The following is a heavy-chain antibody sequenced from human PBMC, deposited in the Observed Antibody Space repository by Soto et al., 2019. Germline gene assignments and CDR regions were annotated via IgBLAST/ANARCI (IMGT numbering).Heavy chain of an antibody. J-gene: IGHJ6*02. CDR2: IYYSGST. D-gene: IGHD3-10*01. CDR3: ARDRVITGYYYYGMDV. V-gene: IGHV4-59*01. Sequence: PSETLSLTCTVSGGSISSYYWSWIRQPPGKGLEWIGYIYYSGSTNYNPSLKSRVTISVDTSKNQFSLKLSSVTAADTAVYYCARDRVITGYYYYGMDVWGQGTTVTVYS. CDR1: GGSISSYY.